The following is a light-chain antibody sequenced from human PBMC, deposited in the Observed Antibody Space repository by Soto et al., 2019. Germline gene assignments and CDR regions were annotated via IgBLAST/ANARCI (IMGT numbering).Light chain of an antibody. V-gene: IGKV1-9*01. CDR1: EGINTY. CDR3: QQVKSFPLT. Sequence: IELTQSPPFLSASVGDRVTITCRADEGINTYLAWYQQQPGKAPKVLIYGASTLQNGVPPRFSGSGSGTEFTLTISSLQPEDFATYYCQQVKSFPLTFGGGTKVEVK. J-gene: IGKJ4*01. CDR2: GAS.